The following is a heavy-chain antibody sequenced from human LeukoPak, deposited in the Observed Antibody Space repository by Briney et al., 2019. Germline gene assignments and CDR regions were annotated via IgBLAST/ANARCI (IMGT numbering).Heavy chain of an antibody. V-gene: IGHV4-59*12. CDR1: GGSISSYY. CDR3: ARSPAYSNYDPVGYYYYYGMDV. D-gene: IGHD4-11*01. Sequence: SETLSLTCTVSGGSISSYYWSWIRRPPGKGLEWIGYIYYSGSTNYNPSLKSRVTISVDTSKNQFSLKLSSVTAADTAVYYCARSPAYSNYDPVGYYYYYGMDVWRQGTTVTVSS. CDR2: IYYSGST. J-gene: IGHJ6*02.